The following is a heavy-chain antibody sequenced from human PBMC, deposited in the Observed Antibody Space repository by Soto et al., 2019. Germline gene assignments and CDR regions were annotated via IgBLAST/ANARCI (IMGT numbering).Heavy chain of an antibody. CDR2: ISAYNGNT. V-gene: IGHV1-18*01. D-gene: IGHD3-3*01. CDR3: SLVLVIYPLEGLFDWGGAFDS. CDR1: GYTFTSYG. Sequence: QVQLVQSGAEVKKPGASVKVSCKASGYTFTSYGISWVRQAPGQGLEWMGWISAYNGNTNYAQKLQGRVTMTTDASTSTAYMELRSLRSDATSGYYCSLVLVIYPLEGLFDWGGAFDSWGQGTLVTVSS. J-gene: IGHJ4*02.